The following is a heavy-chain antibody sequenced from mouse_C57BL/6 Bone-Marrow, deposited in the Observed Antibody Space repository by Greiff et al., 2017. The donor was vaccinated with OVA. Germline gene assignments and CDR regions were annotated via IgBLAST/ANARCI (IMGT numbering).Heavy chain of an antibody. CDR2: ISSGGSYT. CDR3: ARTVAYFDD. J-gene: IGHJ2*01. V-gene: IGHV5-6*01. Sequence: EVMLVESGGDLVKPGGSLNLSCAASGFTFSSYGMSWVRQTPDKRLEWVATISSGGSYTYYPDSVKGRFTISRDNAKNTLYLQMSSLKSEDTAMYYCARTVAYFDDWGQGTTLTVSS. CDR1: GFTFSSYG. D-gene: IGHD1-1*01.